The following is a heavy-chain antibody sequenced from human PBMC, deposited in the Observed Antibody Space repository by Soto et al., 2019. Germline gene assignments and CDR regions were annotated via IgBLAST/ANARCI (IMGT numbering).Heavy chain of an antibody. CDR2: IYYSGST. Sequence: SETLSLTCTVSGGSISSSSYYWGWIRQPPGKGLEWIGSIYYSGSTYYNPSLKSRVAISVDTSKNQFSLKLSSVTAADTAVYYCARHEYYFDYWGQGTLVTVSS. J-gene: IGHJ4*02. CDR3: ARHEYYFDY. CDR1: GGSISSSSYY. V-gene: IGHV4-39*01.